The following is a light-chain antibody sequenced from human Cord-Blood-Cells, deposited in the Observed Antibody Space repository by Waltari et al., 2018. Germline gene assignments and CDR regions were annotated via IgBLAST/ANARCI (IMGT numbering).Light chain of an antibody. CDR2: WAS. J-gene: IGKJ1*01. Sequence: IVMTQSLDSLAVSLGERATINCKASQSVLYSSNNKNYLAWYQQKPGQPPKLLIYWASTRESGVPDRFSGSGSGTDFTLAISSLQAEDVAVYYCQQYYSTPWTFDQGTKVEIK. V-gene: IGKV4-1*01. CDR1: QSVLYSSNNKNY. CDR3: QQYYSTPWT.